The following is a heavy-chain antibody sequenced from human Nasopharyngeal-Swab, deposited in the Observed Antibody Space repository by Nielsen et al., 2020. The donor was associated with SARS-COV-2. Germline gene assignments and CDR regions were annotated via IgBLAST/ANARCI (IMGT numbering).Heavy chain of an antibody. D-gene: IGHD4-23*01. J-gene: IGHJ4*02. CDR3: AEINSHAQRGYY. Sequence: SETLSLTCDVSGDSIRFSNWWSWVRQPPGKGLEWIGEVYYNGNTNYNPSLKSRLTILVDKSKNQFSLKLSSVTAADTAVYYCAEINSHAQRGYYWGQGTLVTVSS. V-gene: IGHV4-4*02. CDR2: VYYNGNT. CDR1: GDSIRFSNW.